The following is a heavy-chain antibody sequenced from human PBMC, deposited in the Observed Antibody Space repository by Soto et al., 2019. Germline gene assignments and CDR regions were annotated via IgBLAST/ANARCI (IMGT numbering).Heavy chain of an antibody. CDR1: GGTFSSYA. Sequence: QVQLVQSGAEVKKPGSSVKVSCKASGGTFSSYAISWVRQAPGQGPEWMGGIIPIFGTADYAQKFQGRVTIRADESTSTAYVELSSLRSEDTAVYYCAKNPENYYYGMDVWGQGTTVTVSS. J-gene: IGHJ6*02. V-gene: IGHV1-69*12. CDR3: AKNPENYYYGMDV. CDR2: IIPIFGTA.